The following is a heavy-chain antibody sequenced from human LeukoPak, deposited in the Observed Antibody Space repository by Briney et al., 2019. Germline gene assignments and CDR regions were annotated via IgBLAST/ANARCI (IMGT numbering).Heavy chain of an antibody. Sequence: GGSLRHSCAASGFTFRSYWMSWVRQAPGKGLEWVAHINQDGSEKYYVDSVKGRFTISRDNAENSLFLQLNSLRAEDTAVYYCARDVFCGGDCYSPKCNWGQRTLVTVSS. CDR2: INQDGSEK. CDR3: ARDVFCGGDCYSPKCN. D-gene: IGHD2-21*02. CDR1: GFTFRSYW. V-gene: IGHV3-7*01. J-gene: IGHJ4*02.